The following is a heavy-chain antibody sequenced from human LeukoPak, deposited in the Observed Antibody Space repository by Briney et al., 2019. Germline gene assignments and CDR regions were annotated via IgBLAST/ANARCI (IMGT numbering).Heavy chain of an antibody. CDR3: ARGGGYSYGIMDV. V-gene: IGHV1-8*03. Sequence: ASPKVSCKASGYTFSRYVINWGRQATGQGLGWVGWMNPNSGNTGYAQKFQGRITITRNTSVSTAYMELSSLRSEDTAVYYCARGGGYSYGIMDVWGKGTTVTVSS. D-gene: IGHD5-18*01. CDR2: MNPNSGNT. J-gene: IGHJ6*03. CDR1: GYTFSRYV.